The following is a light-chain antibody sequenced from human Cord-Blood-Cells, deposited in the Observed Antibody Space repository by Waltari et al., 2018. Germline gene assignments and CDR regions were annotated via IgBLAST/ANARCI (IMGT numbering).Light chain of an antibody. V-gene: IGKV3-15*01. Sequence: EIVMTQSPATLSVSPGERATLSCRASQSVSSNLAWYQQNPGQAPRLLIYGASTSATGIPARFSGSGSGTEFTLTISSLQSEDFAVYYCQQYNNWPPLTFGGGTKVEIK. CDR2: GAS. J-gene: IGKJ4*01. CDR3: QQYNNWPPLT. CDR1: QSVSSN.